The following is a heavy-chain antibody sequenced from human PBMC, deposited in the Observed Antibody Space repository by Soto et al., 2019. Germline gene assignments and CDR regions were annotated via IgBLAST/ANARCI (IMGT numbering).Heavy chain of an antibody. CDR2: ITDTGGGT. CDR3: ARGSTDSYPGSRIFDF. Sequence: GGSLRLSCVASAITFGSRAMIWVRQAPGERLEWVSTITDTGGGTKYADSVRGRFTMSRDNSKKTLYLQMNSLRVGDSALYYCARGSTDSYPGSRIFDFWGRGTLVTVSS. V-gene: IGHV3-23*01. CDR1: AITFGSRA. D-gene: IGHD3-10*01. J-gene: IGHJ4*02.